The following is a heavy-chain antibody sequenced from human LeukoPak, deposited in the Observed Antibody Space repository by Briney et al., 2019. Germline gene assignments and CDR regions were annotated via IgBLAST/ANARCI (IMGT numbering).Heavy chain of an antibody. CDR3: ARTIAVAGYNWFDP. Sequence: PSETLSLTCTVSGGSISSGGYYWSWIRQHPGKGLEWIGYIYYSGSTNYNPSLKSRVTISVDTSKNQFSLKLSSVTAADTAVYYCARTIAVAGYNWFDPWGQGTLVTVSS. V-gene: IGHV4-61*08. CDR1: GGSISSGGYY. J-gene: IGHJ5*02. CDR2: IYYSGST. D-gene: IGHD6-19*01.